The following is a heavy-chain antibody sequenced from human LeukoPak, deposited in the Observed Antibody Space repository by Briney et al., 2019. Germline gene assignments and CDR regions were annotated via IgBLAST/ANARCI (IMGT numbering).Heavy chain of an antibody. D-gene: IGHD6-13*01. J-gene: IGHJ6*02. CDR3: ARHSPKNIGYSSSARYYYYGMDV. CDR2: IYYRGST. V-gene: IGHV4-59*08. Sequence: SETLSLTCTVSGGSISSYYWSWIRQPPGSGLEWIGYIYYRGSTNYNPSLKSRVTISVDTSKNQFSLKLSSVTAADTAVYYCARHSPKNIGYSSSARYYYYGMDVWGQGTTGTVSS. CDR1: GGSISSYY.